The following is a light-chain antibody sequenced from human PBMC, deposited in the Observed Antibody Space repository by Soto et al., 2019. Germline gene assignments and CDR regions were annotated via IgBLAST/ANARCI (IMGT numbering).Light chain of an antibody. J-gene: IGKJ1*01. V-gene: IGKV1-5*01. CDR2: DAS. CDR1: QTISSW. Sequence: DIQMTQSPSTLSASVGDRVTITCRASQTISSWLAWYQQKPGKAPTLLIYDASTLERGVPSRFSGTGSGTEFILTISSLQPDDFATYYCQQYDSYSWTFGQGTKVDIK. CDR3: QQYDSYSWT.